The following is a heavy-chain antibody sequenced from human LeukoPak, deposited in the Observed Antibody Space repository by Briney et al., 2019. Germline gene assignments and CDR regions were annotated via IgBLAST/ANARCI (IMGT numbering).Heavy chain of an antibody. J-gene: IGHJ4*02. CDR1: GFTFGNYA. D-gene: IGHD4/OR15-4a*01. CDR2: MSGPGGST. CDR3: AKDGWWELPLFYFDY. V-gene: IGHV3-23*01. Sequence: PGGSLRLSYAASGFTFGNYALSWVRQAPGKGLEWVSVMSGPGGSTYYADSVQGRFTISRDYSKNTLYLQMSSLRAEDTAVYYCAKDGWWELPLFYFDYWGQGTLVSVSS.